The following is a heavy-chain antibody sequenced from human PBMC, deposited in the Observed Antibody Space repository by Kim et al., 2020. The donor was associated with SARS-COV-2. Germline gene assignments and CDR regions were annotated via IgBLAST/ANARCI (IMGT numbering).Heavy chain of an antibody. CDR3: AREVWGIGGADDAFDI. V-gene: IGHV4-61*02. CDR1: GGSISSGSYY. CDR2: IYTSGST. Sequence: SETLSLTCTVSGGSISSGSYYWSWIRQPAGKGLEWIGRIYTSGSTNYNPSLKSRVTISVDTSKNQFSLKLSSVTAADTAVYYCAREVWGIGGADDAFDIWGQGTMVTVSS. D-gene: IGHD3-16*01. J-gene: IGHJ3*02.